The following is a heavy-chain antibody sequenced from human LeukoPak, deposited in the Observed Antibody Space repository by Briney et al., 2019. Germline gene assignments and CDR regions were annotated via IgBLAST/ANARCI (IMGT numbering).Heavy chain of an antibody. CDR2: INPKSGGT. J-gene: IGHJ4*02. CDR3: ARGGYSDGYVY. Sequence: ASVKVSCKASGYTFTGYYMHWVRQAPGQGLEWMGWINPKSGGTNYAQKFQGRVTMTRDTSISTAYMELSRLRSDDTAVYYCARGGYSDGYVYWGQGTLVTVSS. D-gene: IGHD5-18*01. V-gene: IGHV1-2*02. CDR1: GYTFTGYY.